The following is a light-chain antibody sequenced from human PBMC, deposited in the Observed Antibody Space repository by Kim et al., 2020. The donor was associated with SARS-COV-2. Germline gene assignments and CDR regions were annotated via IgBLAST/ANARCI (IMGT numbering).Light chain of an antibody. Sequence: GRPIPSPGTGTRSDVRGSNYGATYQQHPGQAPQLIIYEISNPPAGVSNRFSGSKSGNTASLTISGLRAEDEADYYYSSYTSSSNYVFGAGTKVTVL. CDR1: RSDVRGSNY. J-gene: IGLJ1*01. CDR2: EIS. V-gene: IGLV2-14*03. CDR3: SSYTSSSNYV.